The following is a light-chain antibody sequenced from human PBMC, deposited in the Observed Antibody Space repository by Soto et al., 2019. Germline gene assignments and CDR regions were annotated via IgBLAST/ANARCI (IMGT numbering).Light chain of an antibody. CDR1: SCDVGGYNY. J-gene: IGLJ2*01. CDR3: CSYAGSYPVV. CDR2: DVS. Sequence: QSVLTQPRSVSGSPGQSVTISCTGTSCDVGGYNYVSWYQQHPGKAPKLMIYDVSKRPSGVPDRFSGSKSGNTASLTISGLQAEDEADYYCCSYAGSYPVVFGGGTKVTVL. V-gene: IGLV2-11*01.